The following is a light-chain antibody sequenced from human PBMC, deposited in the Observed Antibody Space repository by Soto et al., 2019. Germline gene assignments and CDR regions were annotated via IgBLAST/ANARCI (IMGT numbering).Light chain of an antibody. J-gene: IGKJ4*01. V-gene: IGKV3-11*01. Sequence: EIVLTQSPSTLSLSPVERATLSCRASQSVSSHLAWYQQKPGQAPRLLIYDASTRATGIPARFSGSGSATDFTLTIRSLEPEDFAVYYCQQRSNWLTFGGGTKVDI. CDR1: QSVSSH. CDR3: QQRSNWLT. CDR2: DAS.